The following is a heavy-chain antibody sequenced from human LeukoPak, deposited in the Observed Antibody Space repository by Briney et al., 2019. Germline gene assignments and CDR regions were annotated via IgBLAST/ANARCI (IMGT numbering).Heavy chain of an antibody. D-gene: IGHD3-22*01. CDR1: GFTVRSNH. J-gene: IGHJ6*02. Sequence: GGSLRLSCVASGFTVRSNHMNWVRQAPGKGLEWVSSISSSSSYIYYADSVKGRFTISRDNAKNSLYLQTNSPRAEDTAVYYCAREGIGSSGYYYVGGYYYYGMDVWGQGTTVTVSS. V-gene: IGHV3-21*01. CDR3: AREGIGSSGYYYVGGYYYYGMDV. CDR2: ISSSSSYI.